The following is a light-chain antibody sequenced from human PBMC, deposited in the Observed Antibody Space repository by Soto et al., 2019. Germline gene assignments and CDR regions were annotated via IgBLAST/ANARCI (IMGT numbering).Light chain of an antibody. Sequence: QSALTQPASVSGSPGQSITISCTGTSNDVGTYNLVSWYQQRPGKGPTLVIFENDQRRSGVSFRFSGSKSGNTASLTISGLQAEDEADYYCCSYAGSSTYVFGTGTKVTVL. CDR1: SNDVGTYNL. V-gene: IGLV2-23*01. CDR2: END. CDR3: CSYAGSSTYV. J-gene: IGLJ1*01.